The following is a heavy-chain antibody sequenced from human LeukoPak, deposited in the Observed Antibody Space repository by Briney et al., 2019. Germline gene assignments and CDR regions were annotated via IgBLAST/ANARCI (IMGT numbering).Heavy chain of an antibody. D-gene: IGHD1-26*01. CDR2: IYTSGST. J-gene: IGHJ3*02. V-gene: IGHV4-4*07. CDR3: AREWELLSVRNAFDI. CDR1: GGSISSYY. Sequence: SETLSLTCTVSGGSISSYYWSWIRQPAGKGLEWIGHIYTSGSTNYNPSLKSRVTMSVDTSKNQFSLKLSSVTPEDTAVYYCAREWELLSVRNAFDIWGQGTMVTVSS.